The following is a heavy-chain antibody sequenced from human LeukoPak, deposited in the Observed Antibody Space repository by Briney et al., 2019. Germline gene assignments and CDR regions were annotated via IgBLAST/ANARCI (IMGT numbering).Heavy chain of an antibody. Sequence: ASVKVSCKASGYTFTSNGISWVRQAPGQGLEWMGGVSAYNGDTNYAQKFQGRVTITTETSTSKAYMELRSLRSDDTAVYYCARDRLTAMVRGSFDYWGQGTLVIVSS. J-gene: IGHJ4*02. CDR1: GYTFTSNG. CDR2: VSAYNGDT. D-gene: IGHD5-18*01. CDR3: ARDRLTAMVRGSFDY. V-gene: IGHV1-18*01.